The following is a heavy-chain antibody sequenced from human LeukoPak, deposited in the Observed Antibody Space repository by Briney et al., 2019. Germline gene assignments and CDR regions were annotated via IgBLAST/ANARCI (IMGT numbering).Heavy chain of an antibody. V-gene: IGHV4-59*01. CDR3: ARVPIDYYMDV. Sequence: PSETLSLTCTVSGGSISSYYWSWIRQPPGKGLEWIGYIYYSGSTNYNPSLKSRVTISVDTSKNQFSLKLSSVTAADTAVYYCARVPIDYYMDVWGKGTTVTISS. CDR2: IYYSGST. CDR1: GGSISSYY. J-gene: IGHJ6*03.